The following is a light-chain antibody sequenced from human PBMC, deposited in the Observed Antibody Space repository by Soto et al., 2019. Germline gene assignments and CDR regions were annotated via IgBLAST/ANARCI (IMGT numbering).Light chain of an antibody. CDR1: SSDVGGYNY. V-gene: IGLV2-11*01. Sequence: QSALTQPRSVSGSPGQSVTISCTGTSSDVGGYNYVSWYQQHPGKAPKFMIYDVSQRPSGVPDRFSGSKSGNTASLTISGLQAEDEADYYCCSHAGSYTLVFGGGTKLTVL. CDR3: CSHAGSYTLV. J-gene: IGLJ2*01. CDR2: DVS.